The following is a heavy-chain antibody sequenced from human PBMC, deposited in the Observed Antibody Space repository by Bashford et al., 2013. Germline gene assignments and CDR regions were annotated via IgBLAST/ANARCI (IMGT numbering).Heavy chain of an antibody. J-gene: IGHJ5*02. CDR3: ARGGGSDWFDP. CDR1: GGAITSGGYS. V-gene: IGHV4-30-2*01. D-gene: IGHD2-15*01. Sequence: SETLSLTCAVSGGAITSGGYSWSWIRQPPGKGLEWIGYFLSHGSPYYSPSLRSRVAISIDRSKNQFSLSLTSVTAADTAVYFCARGGGSDWFDPWGQGTLVTVSS. CDR2: FLSHGSP.